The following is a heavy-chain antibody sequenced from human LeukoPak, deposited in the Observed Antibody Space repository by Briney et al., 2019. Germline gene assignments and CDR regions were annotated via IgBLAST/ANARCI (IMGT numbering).Heavy chain of an antibody. CDR3: ARDRWRGSSWYAKAFDI. CDR2: ISAYNGNT. CDR1: GYTFTSYG. J-gene: IGHJ3*02. D-gene: IGHD6-13*01. Sequence: ASVKVSCKASGYTFTSYGISWVRQAPGQGLEWMGWISAYNGNTNYAQKLQGRVTMTTDTSTSTAYMELRSLRSDDTAVYYCARDRWRGSSWYAKAFDIWGQGTMVTGSS. V-gene: IGHV1-18*01.